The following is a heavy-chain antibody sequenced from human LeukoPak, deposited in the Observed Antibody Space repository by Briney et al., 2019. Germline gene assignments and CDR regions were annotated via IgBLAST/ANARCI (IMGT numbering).Heavy chain of an antibody. CDR1: GGTFSSYA. CDR3: AREALTRYYYDSSGYYNY. CDR2: IIPILGIA. D-gene: IGHD3-22*01. J-gene: IGHJ4*02. Sequence: ASVKVSCKASGGTFSSYAISWVRQAPGQGLEWMERIIPILGIANYAQKFQGRVTITADKSTSTAYMELSSLRSEDTAVYYCAREALTRYYYDSSGYYNYWGQGTLVTVSS. V-gene: IGHV1-69*04.